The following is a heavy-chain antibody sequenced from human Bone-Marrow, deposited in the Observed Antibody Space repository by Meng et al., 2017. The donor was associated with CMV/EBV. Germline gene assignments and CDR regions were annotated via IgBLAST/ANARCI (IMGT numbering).Heavy chain of an antibody. CDR2: IYSGGST. V-gene: IGHV3-66*02. CDR1: GFTVSSNY. D-gene: IGHD4-23*01. CDR3: AISRDWWYGGNSLPNWYLDL. J-gene: IGHJ2*01. Sequence: GEYLKISCAASGFTVSSNYMSWVRQAPGKGLEWVSVIYSGGSTYYADYVKGRFTNTRDNSKNTLYLQMNSLRAEDTAVYYCAISRDWWYGGNSLPNWYLDLWGRGTLVTVSS.